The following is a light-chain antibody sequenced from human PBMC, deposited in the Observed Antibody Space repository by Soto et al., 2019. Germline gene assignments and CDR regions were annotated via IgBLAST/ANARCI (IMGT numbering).Light chain of an antibody. CDR3: QQYGSSFT. CDR1: QSISTSY. V-gene: IGKV3-20*01. CDR2: GAS. J-gene: IGKJ5*01. Sequence: IVLTQSPGTLTMSPGERATLSGRGSQSISTSYLGCYQQKSGQPPRLLIYGASSRATGFPDRFSGSGSGTDSTLTFSRLEPEDFAVYYCQQYGSSFTFGQGTRLEIK.